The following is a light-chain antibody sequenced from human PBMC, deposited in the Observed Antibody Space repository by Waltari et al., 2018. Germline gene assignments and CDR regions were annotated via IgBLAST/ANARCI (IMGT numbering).Light chain of an antibody. Sequence: SSELTQEPAVSVALGQTVRITCQGDGLRSFYASWYQQKPGQAPILVIYGKNNRPSGIPDRFAGSTSGNTPSLTITGAQAEDEADYYCNSRDSSSSHQLFGGGTKLTVL. CDR2: GKN. J-gene: IGLJ2*01. V-gene: IGLV3-19*01. CDR3: NSRDSSSSHQL. CDR1: GLRSFY.